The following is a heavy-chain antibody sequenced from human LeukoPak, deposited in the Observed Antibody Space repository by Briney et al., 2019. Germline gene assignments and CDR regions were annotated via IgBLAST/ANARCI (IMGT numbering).Heavy chain of an antibody. D-gene: IGHD1-1*01. CDR2: INSRGNVP. CDR1: GFTFSDYH. V-gene: IGHV3-11*01. J-gene: IGHJ6*02. CDR3: ARHDVGSYYYGMDV. Sequence: PAGSLRLSCAASGFTFSDYHMSWIRQAPGKGLEWVSYINSRGNVPYYTDSVKGRFTISRDSAKNSLYLQMNDLRGEDTAVYYCARHDVGSYYYGMDVWGQGTTVIVSS.